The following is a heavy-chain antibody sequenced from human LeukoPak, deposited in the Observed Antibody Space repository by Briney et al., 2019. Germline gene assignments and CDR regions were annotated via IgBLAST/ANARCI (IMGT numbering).Heavy chain of an antibody. Sequence: SETLSLTCTVSGGSISSYYWSWIRQPPGKGLEWIGYIYYSGSATYNPSLKSRVTISVDTSKNQFSLKLSSVTAADTAVYYCAGDGSNWSNDYYHGVDVWGQGTTVTVSS. V-gene: IGHV4-59*01. J-gene: IGHJ6*02. CDR2: IYYSGSA. CDR3: AGDGSNWSNDYYHGVDV. CDR1: GGSISSYY. D-gene: IGHD4-11*01.